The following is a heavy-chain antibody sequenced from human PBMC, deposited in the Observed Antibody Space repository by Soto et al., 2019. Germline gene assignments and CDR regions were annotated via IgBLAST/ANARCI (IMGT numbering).Heavy chain of an antibody. Sequence: GGSLRLSCAASGPHSSSHTISWVHQAPVKAPERVSAFRGTGGSTCYADSVKGRFPISRDNSNNTLYLQMNSLRAEDTAVYYCAKVGGSQGTVSRDYLGQGNLDTVS. CDR1: GPHSSSHT. D-gene: IGHD1-1*01. J-gene: IGHJ4*02. V-gene: IGHV3-23*01. CDR3: AKVGGSQGTVSRDY. CDR2: FRGTGGST.